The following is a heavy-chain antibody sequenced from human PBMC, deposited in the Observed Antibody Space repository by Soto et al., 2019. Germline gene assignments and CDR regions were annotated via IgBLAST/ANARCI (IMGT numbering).Heavy chain of an antibody. CDR3: ARDRGPSYYDFWCGYYPRGFDY. D-gene: IGHD3-3*01. J-gene: IGHJ4*02. V-gene: IGHV1-18*01. CDR1: GYTFTSYG. CDR2: ISAYNGNT. Sequence: QVQLVQSGAEVKKPGASVKVSCKASGYTFTSYGISWVRQAPGQGLEWMGWISAYNGNTNYAQKLQGRVTMTTDTSTSTAYMELRSLRSDDTAVYYCARDRGPSYYDFWCGYYPRGFDYWGQGTLVTVSS.